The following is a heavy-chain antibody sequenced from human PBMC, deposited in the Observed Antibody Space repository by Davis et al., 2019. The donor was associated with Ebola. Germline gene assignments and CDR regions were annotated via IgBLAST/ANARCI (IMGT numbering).Heavy chain of an antibody. CDR2: INPSGGST. V-gene: IGHV1-46*01. D-gene: IGHD2-2*02. CDR3: ARDCIRTGCYNYGMDV. CDR1: GYTFTSYY. J-gene: IGHJ6*02. Sequence: AASVKVSCKASGYTFTSYYMHWVRQAPGQGLEWMGIINPSGGSTSYAQKFQGRVTITRDTSATTAYMELSSLRSEDTAVYYCARDCIRTGCYNYGMDVWGQGTTVTVSS.